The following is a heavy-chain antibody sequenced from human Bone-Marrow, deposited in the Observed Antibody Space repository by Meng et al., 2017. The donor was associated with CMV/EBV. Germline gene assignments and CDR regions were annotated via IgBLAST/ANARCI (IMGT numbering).Heavy chain of an antibody. CDR1: GYTFTSYG. Sequence: QVPPVQSGAEVKKPGVSVTVSCKASGYTFTSYGISWVRQAPGQGLEWMGWISAYNGNTNYAQKLQGRVTMTTVTSTSTAYMELRSLRSDDTAVYYCAWGSETYYFDYWGQGTLVTVSS. V-gene: IGHV1-18*01. D-gene: IGHD3-16*01. CDR2: ISAYNGNT. J-gene: IGHJ4*02. CDR3: AWGSETYYFDY.